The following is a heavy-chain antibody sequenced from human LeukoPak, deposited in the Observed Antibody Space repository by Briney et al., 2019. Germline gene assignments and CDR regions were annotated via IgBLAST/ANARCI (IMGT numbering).Heavy chain of an antibody. D-gene: IGHD6-19*01. Sequence: ASVKVSCKASGYTFTSYAMNWVRQAPGQGLEWMGWISGYNGNTNYAQQKLQGRVTMTTDTSTTTAYMQLRSLRSDDTAVYYCARVAQKLERIAVAGTAEWRANWYFDLWGRGTLVTVSS. V-gene: IGHV1-18*01. J-gene: IGHJ2*01. CDR3: ARVAQKLERIAVAGTAEWRANWYFDL. CDR1: GYTFTSYA. CDR2: ISGYNGNT.